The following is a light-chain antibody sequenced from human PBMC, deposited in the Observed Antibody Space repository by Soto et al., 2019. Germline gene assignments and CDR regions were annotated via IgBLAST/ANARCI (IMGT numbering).Light chain of an antibody. CDR1: QSVSSN. V-gene: IGKV3D-15*01. J-gene: IGKJ1*01. Sequence: EILITQSPATLSVSPGERATLSCRASQSVSSNLAWYQQKPGQAPRLLIYGASTRDTGIPARFSGSGSGTEFTLTISSLQSEDFKVYYCQQYNNWPGTFGQGTKVDIK. CDR2: GAS. CDR3: QQYNNWPGT.